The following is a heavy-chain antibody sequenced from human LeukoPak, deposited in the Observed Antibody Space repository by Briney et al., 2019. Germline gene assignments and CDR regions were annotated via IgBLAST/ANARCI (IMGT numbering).Heavy chain of an antibody. CDR1: GFTFSHYG. D-gene: IGHD3-10*01. Sequence: PGRSLRLSCEASGFTFSHYGMHWVRQAPGKGLEWVAVIWSDATNQYYADSVKGRFTISRDNAKNSLYLQMNSLRAEDTAVYYCARDRGYLDYWGQGTLVTVSS. V-gene: IGHV3-33*01. J-gene: IGHJ4*02. CDR3: ARDRGYLDY. CDR2: IWSDATNQ.